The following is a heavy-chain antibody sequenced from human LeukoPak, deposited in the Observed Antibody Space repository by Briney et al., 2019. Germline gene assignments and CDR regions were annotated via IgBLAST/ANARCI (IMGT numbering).Heavy chain of an antibody. V-gene: IGHV3-23*01. J-gene: IGHJ4*02. CDR1: GLTFSSYA. Sequence: GGSLRLSCAASGLTFSSYAMSWVRQAPGKGLEWVSTISVGGGTTNYADSVKGRFTISRDNSRNTLYLQMNILRAEDTAVYYCAGGTYPLHYWGQGPLVTVSS. CDR2: ISVGGGTT. CDR3: AGGTYPLHY.